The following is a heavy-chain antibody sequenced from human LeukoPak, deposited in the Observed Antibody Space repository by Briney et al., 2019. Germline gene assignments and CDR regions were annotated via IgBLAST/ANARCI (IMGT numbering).Heavy chain of an antibody. D-gene: IGHD1-26*01. V-gene: IGHV4-4*09. Sequence: SETLSLTCTVSGGSISSYYWSWIRQPPGKGLEWIGYNYTSGSTNYNPSLKSRVTISVDTSKNQFSLKLSSVTAADTAVYYCARHVGDYWGQGTLVTVSS. CDR3: ARHVGDY. CDR2: NYTSGST. CDR1: GGSISSYY. J-gene: IGHJ4*02.